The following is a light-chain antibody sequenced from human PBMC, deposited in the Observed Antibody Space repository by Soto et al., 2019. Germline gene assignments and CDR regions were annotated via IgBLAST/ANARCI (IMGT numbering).Light chain of an antibody. CDR1: SSDVGAYDY. CDR3: SSAGSNNFPYV. CDR2: EIN. J-gene: IGLJ1*01. Sequence: QSALTQPPSASGSPGQSVTISCTGTSSDVGAYDYVSWYQQHPGKAPKLMIYEINKRPSGVPDRFSGSKSGNTAPLTVSGLQAEDEADYYCSSAGSNNFPYVFGTGTKVTVL. V-gene: IGLV2-8*01.